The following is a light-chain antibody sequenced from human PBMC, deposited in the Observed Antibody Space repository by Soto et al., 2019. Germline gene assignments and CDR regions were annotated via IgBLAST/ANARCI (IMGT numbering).Light chain of an antibody. J-gene: IGKJ4*01. CDR3: QHYGSSPLT. CDR2: GAS. Sequence: EIVLSQSPGTLSLSQGERATLSCRASQSVSNNYLAWYQQKPGQAPRLLIYGASNRATGIPDRFSGSGSGTDFTLTISRLEPEDFAVYYCQHYGSSPLTFGGRTKVDIK. CDR1: QSVSNNY. V-gene: IGKV3-20*01.